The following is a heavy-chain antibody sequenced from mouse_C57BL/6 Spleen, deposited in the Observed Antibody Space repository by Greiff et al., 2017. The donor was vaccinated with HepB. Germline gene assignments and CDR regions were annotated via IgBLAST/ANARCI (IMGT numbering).Heavy chain of an antibody. J-gene: IGHJ3*01. Sequence: EVQLVESGEGLVKPGGSLKLSCAASGFTFSSYAMSWVRQTPEKRLEWVAYISSGGDYIYYADTVKGRFTISRDNARNTLYLQMSSLKSEDTAMYYCTREDYGSSYDAYWGQGTLVTVSA. CDR1: GFTFSSYA. CDR2: ISSGGDYI. V-gene: IGHV5-9-1*02. CDR3: TREDYGSSYDAY. D-gene: IGHD1-1*01.